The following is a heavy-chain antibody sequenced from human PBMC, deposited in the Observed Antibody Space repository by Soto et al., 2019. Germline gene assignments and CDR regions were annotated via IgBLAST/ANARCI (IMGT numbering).Heavy chain of an antibody. CDR1: GYTFTSSG. J-gene: IGHJ4*02. V-gene: IGHV1-18*01. Sequence: ASVKVSCKASGYTFTSSGSSWVRQAPGQRLEWMGWISTDNGNTNYAQHFQGRVTITRDTSASTAYMDLRSLRSEDTAVYYCFRDFRLVAVAPVYSGQATLVTVSS. CDR2: ISTDNGNT. CDR3: FRDFRLVAVAPVY. D-gene: IGHD6-19*01.